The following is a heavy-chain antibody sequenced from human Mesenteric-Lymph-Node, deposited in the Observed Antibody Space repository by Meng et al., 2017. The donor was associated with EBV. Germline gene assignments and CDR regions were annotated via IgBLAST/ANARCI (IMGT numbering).Heavy chain of an antibody. CDR3: ARVTYSGSRYPSVFDY. J-gene: IGHJ4*02. D-gene: IGHD6-13*01. Sequence: LRDPGPATFKPSRTLSLTCTCSVGSIGSTNPRRWIRQPPGKCLEWIGYIYYRGNTYYYPSLESRVTISIDTSKSQVSLKLTSVTAADTAVYYCARVTYSGSRYPSVFDYWGQGNLVTVSS. V-gene: IGHV4-30-4*01. CDR2: IYYRGNT. CDR1: VGSIGSTNP.